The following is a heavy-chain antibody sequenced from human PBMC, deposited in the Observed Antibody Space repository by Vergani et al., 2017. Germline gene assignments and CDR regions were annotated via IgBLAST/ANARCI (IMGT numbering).Heavy chain of an antibody. CDR3: ANVLYDSSGYPPYYFDY. J-gene: IGHJ4*02. V-gene: IGHV3-23*01. Sequence: EVQLLESRGGLVQPGGSLRLSCAASGFTFSSYAMSWVRQAPGKGLEWVSAISGSGGSTYYADSVKGRFTISRDNSKNTLYLQMNSLRAEDTAVYYCANVLYDSSGYPPYYFDYWGQGTLVTVSS. CDR2: ISGSGGST. D-gene: IGHD3-22*01. CDR1: GFTFSSYA.